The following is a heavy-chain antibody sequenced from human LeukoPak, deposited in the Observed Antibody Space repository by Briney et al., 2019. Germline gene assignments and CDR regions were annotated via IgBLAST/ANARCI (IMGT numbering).Heavy chain of an antibody. CDR1: RFSFGDYF. Sequence: GGSLRLSCAATRFSFGDYFMTWVRQAPGKGLEWISYISGGTTYINHADSVKGRFTISRDNTKNSLFLQMNSLRAEDTAVYYCARVRAYFDWSPPTGGEAIDVWGQGTMVIVSS. J-gene: IGHJ3*01. V-gene: IGHV3-11*06. CDR2: ISGGTTYI. CDR3: ARVRAYFDWSPPTGGEAIDV. D-gene: IGHD3-9*01.